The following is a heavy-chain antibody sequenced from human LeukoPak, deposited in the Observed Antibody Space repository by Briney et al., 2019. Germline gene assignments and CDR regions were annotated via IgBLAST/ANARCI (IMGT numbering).Heavy chain of an antibody. V-gene: IGHV1-8*01. CDR1: GYTFTSYD. J-gene: IGHJ4*02. Sequence: ASVKVSCKASGYTFTSYDINWVRQATGQGLEWMGWMNPNSGNTGYAQKFQGRVTMTRNTSISTAYMELSSLRSEDTAVYYCAVMVRGVTGFDYWGQGTLVTVSS. CDR2: MNPNSGNT. D-gene: IGHD3-10*01. CDR3: AVMVRGVTGFDY.